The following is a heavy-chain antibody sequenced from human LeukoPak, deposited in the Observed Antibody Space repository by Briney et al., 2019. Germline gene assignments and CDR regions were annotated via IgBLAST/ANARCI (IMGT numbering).Heavy chain of an antibody. D-gene: IGHD6-13*01. V-gene: IGHV7-4-1*02. J-gene: IGHJ4*02. CDR3: ARELPPIAAADFDY. CDR1: GYTFTSYA. Sequence: ASVTVSCTASGYTFTSYAMNWVRQAPGQGLEWMGWINTNTGNPTYAQGFTGRFVFSLDTSVSTAYLQISSLKAEDTAVYYCARELPPIAAADFDYWGQGTLVTVSS. CDR2: INTNTGNP.